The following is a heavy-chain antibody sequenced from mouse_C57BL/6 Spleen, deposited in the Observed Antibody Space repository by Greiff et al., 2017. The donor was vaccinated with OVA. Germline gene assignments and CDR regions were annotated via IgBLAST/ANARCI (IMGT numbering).Heavy chain of an antibody. Sequence: EVQRVESGGDLVKPGGSLKLSCAASGFTFSSYGMSWVRQTPDKRLEWVATISSGGSYTYYPDSVKGRFTISRDNAKNTLYLQMSSLKSEDTAMYYCARTYGNYYLDYWGQGTTLTVSS. CDR1: GFTFSSYG. CDR3: ARTYGNYYLDY. V-gene: IGHV5-6*01. J-gene: IGHJ2*01. D-gene: IGHD2-1*01. CDR2: ISSGGSYT.